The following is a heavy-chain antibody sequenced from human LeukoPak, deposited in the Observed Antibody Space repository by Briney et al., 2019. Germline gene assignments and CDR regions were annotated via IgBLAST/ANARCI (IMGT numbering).Heavy chain of an antibody. Sequence: PSEALSGNCILSDDSISSSTYYSRWSRQPPGVRLDWMATRNYIGRTSYNPSPKSRVTISIDTSKNQFSLKLTSATAADTAVYYCAREGQWLVPRGNYFDYWGQGTLVTVSS. CDR1: DDSISSSTYY. J-gene: IGHJ4*02. D-gene: IGHD6-19*01. V-gene: IGHV4-39*07. CDR2: RNYIGRT. CDR3: AREGQWLVPRGNYFDY.